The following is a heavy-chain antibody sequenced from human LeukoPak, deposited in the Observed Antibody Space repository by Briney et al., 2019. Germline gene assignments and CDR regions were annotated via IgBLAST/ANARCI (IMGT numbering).Heavy chain of an antibody. J-gene: IGHJ6*02. Sequence: GASVKVSCKASGYTFTGYYMHWVRQAPGQGLEWMGWINPNSGGTNYAQKFQGWVTMTRDTSISTAYMELSRLRSDDTAVYYCARGSQWLDPFPLAYYYYGMDVWGQGTTVTVSS. CDR3: ARGSQWLDPFPLAYYYYGMDV. V-gene: IGHV1-2*04. D-gene: IGHD6-19*01. CDR2: INPNSGGT. CDR1: GYTFTGYY.